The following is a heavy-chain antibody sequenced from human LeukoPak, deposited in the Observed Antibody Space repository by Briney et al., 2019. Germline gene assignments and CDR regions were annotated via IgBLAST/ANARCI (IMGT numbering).Heavy chain of an antibody. Sequence: GGSLRLSCAASGFTFSSYAMSWVRQAPGKGLEWVSAISGSGGSTYYADPVKGRFTISRDNSKNTLYLQMNSLRAEDTAVYYCAKDLSTMIVGGDAFDIWGQGTMVTVSS. CDR3: AKDLSTMIVGGDAFDI. V-gene: IGHV3-23*01. J-gene: IGHJ3*02. CDR2: ISGSGGST. D-gene: IGHD3-22*01. CDR1: GFTFSSYA.